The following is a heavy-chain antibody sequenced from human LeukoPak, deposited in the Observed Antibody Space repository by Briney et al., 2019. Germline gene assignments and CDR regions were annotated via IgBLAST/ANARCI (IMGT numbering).Heavy chain of an antibody. CDR2: IYYSGST. J-gene: IGHJ6*03. CDR3: AYSPYLDEVYYYMDV. D-gene: IGHD2/OR15-2a*01. CDR1: GGSISSSSYY. Sequence: SETLSPTCTVSGGSISSSSYYWGWIRQPPGKGLEWIGSIYYSGSTYYNPSLKSRVTISVDTSKNQFSLKLSSVTAADTAVYYCAYSPYLDEVYYYMDVWGKGATVTVSS. V-gene: IGHV4-39*07.